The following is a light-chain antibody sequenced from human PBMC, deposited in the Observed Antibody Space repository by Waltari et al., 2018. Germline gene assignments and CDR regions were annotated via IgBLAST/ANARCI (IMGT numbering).Light chain of an antibody. Sequence: QSALHQPASVSASSGQSVTIYCTVHSSDFRSHPLISCYQQHPVKATKLLIYEGSMRPSGFSNRFSGSKSGNTASLTISGLQTEYEADYYFCSYAGSSIFVVFVGGTKLTFL. CDR3: CSYAGSSIFVV. CDR2: EGS. V-gene: IGLV2-23*03. CDR1: SSDFRSHPL. J-gene: IGLJ2*01.